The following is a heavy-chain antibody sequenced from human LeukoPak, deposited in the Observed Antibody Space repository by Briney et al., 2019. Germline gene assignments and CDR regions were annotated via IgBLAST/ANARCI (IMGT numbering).Heavy chain of an antibody. J-gene: IGHJ4*02. CDR2: IYYSGST. CDR1: GGSISRGRYD. Sequence: TSQTLSLNCTVSGGSISRGRYDWSWLRQHPGKGREWIAYIYYSGSTYYNPSLKSRVTISVDTSTTHFSLTLSSVTAADTAVYYCARNPSVCSGGSCYSFDYWGQGTLVTVSS. CDR3: ARNPSVCSGGSCYSFDY. V-gene: IGHV4-31*03. D-gene: IGHD2-15*01.